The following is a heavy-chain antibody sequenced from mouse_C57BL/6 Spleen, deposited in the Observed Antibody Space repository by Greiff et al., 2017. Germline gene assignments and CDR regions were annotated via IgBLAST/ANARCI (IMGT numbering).Heavy chain of an antibody. J-gene: IGHJ4*01. Sequence: QVQLQQSGPELVKPGASVKISCKASGYAFSSSWMNWVKQRPGKGLEWIGRIYPGDGDTNYNGTFKGKATLTADKSSSTAYMQISSLTSEDSAVCFCARSGDYDAMDYWGQGTSVTVSS. CDR2: IYPGDGDT. CDR3: ARSGDYDAMDY. V-gene: IGHV1-82*01. D-gene: IGHD3-1*01. CDR1: GYAFSSSW.